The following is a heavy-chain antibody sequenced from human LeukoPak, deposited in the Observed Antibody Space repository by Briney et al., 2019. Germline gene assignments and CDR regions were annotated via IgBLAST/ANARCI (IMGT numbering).Heavy chain of an antibody. CDR1: GFTFSSYS. J-gene: IGHJ3*02. CDR3: ASGCSGGSCPDGAFDI. D-gene: IGHD2-15*01. Sequence: PGGSLRLSCAASGFTFSSYSMNGVRQAPGKGLEWVTSISSSSSYIHYADLVKGRFTISRDNAKNSLCLQMNSLRAEDTAVYYCASGCSGGSCPDGAFDIWGQGTMVTVSS. CDR2: ISSSSSYI. V-gene: IGHV3-21*01.